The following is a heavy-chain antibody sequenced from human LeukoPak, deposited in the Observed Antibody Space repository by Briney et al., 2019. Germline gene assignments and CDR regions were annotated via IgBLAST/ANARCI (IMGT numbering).Heavy chain of an antibody. J-gene: IGHJ4*01. CDR2: ISVSCSST. CDR1: GFTFSSYA. Sequence: GGSLRLSCAASGFTFSSYAMSWVRQAPGKGLEWVSSISVSCSSTYYADSVKGRFTTSRDNSKNTLYLQMNSLRAADTAVYYCAKGRSSGWSYCFDYWGPGNLVTASS. V-gene: IGHV3-23*01. D-gene: IGHD6-19*01. CDR3: AKGRSSGWSYCFDY.